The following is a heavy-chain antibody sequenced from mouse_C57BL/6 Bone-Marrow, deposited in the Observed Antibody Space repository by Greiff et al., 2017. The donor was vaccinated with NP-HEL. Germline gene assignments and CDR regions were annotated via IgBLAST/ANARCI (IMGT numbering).Heavy chain of an antibody. CDR1: GFNIKDDY. V-gene: IGHV14-4*01. D-gene: IGHD2-4*01. J-gene: IGHJ3*01. Sequence: VHVKQSGAELVRPGASVKLSCTASGFNIKDDYMHWVKQRPEQGLEWIGWIDPENGDTEYASKFQGKATITADTSSNTAYLQLRSLTSEDTAVYYCTTWDYDGAWFAYWGQGTLVTVSA. CDR2: IDPENGDT. CDR3: TTWDYDGAWFAY.